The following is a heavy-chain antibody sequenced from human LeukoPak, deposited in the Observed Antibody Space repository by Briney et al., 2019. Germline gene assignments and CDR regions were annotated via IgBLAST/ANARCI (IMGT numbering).Heavy chain of an antibody. Sequence: SQTLSLTCTVSGASINSAGYYWSWIRQLPGKGLEWLGYISYTGSNYYNPSLKSRVIISRDTSKNQFSLKLSSVTAADTAIYYCARGDYWGQGTLVTVSS. CDR3: ARGDY. V-gene: IGHV4-31*03. J-gene: IGHJ4*02. CDR1: GASINSAGYY. CDR2: ISYTGSN.